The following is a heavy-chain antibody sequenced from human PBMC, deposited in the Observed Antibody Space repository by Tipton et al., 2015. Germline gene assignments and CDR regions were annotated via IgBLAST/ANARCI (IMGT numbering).Heavy chain of an antibody. Sequence: TLSLTCAVSGGSVSSPSYYCSWIRQPPGKGLEWIGYIYYIGSTNYNPSLKGRLTMSIDTSKNQFSLNLSSVTAADTAVYYCARDLEHGMDVWGQGTTVTVSS. V-gene: IGHV4-61*01. CDR2: IYYIGST. CDR1: GGSVSSPSYY. CDR3: ARDLEHGMDV. J-gene: IGHJ6*02. D-gene: IGHD5-24*01.